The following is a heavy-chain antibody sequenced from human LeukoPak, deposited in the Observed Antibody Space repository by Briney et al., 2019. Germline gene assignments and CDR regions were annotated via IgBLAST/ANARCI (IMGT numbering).Heavy chain of an antibody. J-gene: IGHJ4*02. V-gene: IGHV3-7*01. CDR1: GFGMSVYW. CDR3: ARDWGAYYHFFDY. Sequence: GGSLRLSCEASGFGMSVYWVSWVRQAPGKGLEWVGNIKQDGSERNYVDSVKGRFTIYRDNAKKSLYLQMNSLRAEDTAVYYCARDWGAYYHFFDYWGQGTLVTVSS. CDR2: IKQDGSER. D-gene: IGHD3-22*01.